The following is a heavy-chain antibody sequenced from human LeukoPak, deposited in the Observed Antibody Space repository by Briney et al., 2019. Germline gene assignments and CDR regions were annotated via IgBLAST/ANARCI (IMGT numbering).Heavy chain of an antibody. CDR2: INPNSGGT. J-gene: IGHJ4*02. V-gene: IGHV1-2*02. CDR3: ARDIPADFDWLLDIDY. Sequence: GASVKVSCKASGYTFTGYYMHWVRQAPGQGLEWMGWINPNSGGTNYAQKFQGRVTMTRDTSISTAYMELSRLSSDDTAVYYCARDIPADFDWLLDIDYWGQGTLVTVSS. D-gene: IGHD3-9*01. CDR1: GYTFTGYY.